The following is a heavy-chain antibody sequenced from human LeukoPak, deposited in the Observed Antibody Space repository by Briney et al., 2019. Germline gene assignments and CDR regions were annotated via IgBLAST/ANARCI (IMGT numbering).Heavy chain of an antibody. CDR2: ISPSGGST. CDR1: GYTFTSNY. D-gene: IGHD3-9*01. J-gene: IGHJ5*02. CDR3: ARDTNDILTGYNWLDP. Sequence: ASVKVSCKAFGYTFTSNYMHWVRQAPGQGPEWMGVISPSGGSTTYAQKFQGRVTLTRDMSTSTDYLELSSLRSEDTAVYYCARDTNDILTGYNWLDPWGQGTLVTVSS. V-gene: IGHV1-46*01.